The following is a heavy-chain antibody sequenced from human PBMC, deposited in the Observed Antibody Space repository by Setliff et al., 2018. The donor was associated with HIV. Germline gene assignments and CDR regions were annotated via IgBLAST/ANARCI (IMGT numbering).Heavy chain of an antibody. CDR3: AHVTYYRHVYFDS. CDR1: GYSISSGYL. CDR2: IYHHGTT. V-gene: IGHV4-38-2*01. Sequence: PWETLSLTCAVSGYSISSGYLRGWIRHPPGEGLEWIGNIYHHGTTYYYPSLKGRVTITQDTSENQVHLTLNEMKPADTGTYYCAHVTYYRHVYFDSWGQGTLVTVSS. D-gene: IGHD3-22*01. J-gene: IGHJ4*02.